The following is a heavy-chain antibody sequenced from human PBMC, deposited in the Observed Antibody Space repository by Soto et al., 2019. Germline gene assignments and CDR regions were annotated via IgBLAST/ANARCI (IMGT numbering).Heavy chain of an antibody. V-gene: IGHV4-61*01. CDR3: AGVDYNSSWYGGNWFDP. Sequence: SETLSLTCTVSGASVSSASFYWGWVRQPPGKGLEYIGYIYYNEKAYYSPSLKSRLTMSLDTSRNQLSLKLTSVTAADTAIYFCAGVDYNSSWYGGNWFDPWGQGIMVTVSS. D-gene: IGHD6-13*01. J-gene: IGHJ5*02. CDR1: GASVSSASFY. CDR2: IYYNEKA.